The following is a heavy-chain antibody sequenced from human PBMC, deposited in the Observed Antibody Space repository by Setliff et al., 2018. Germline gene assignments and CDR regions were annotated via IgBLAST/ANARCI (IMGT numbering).Heavy chain of an antibody. J-gene: IGHJ4*02. Sequence: ASVKVSCKASGYTFTGYYMHWVRQAPGQGLEWMGIINPSGGSTSYAQKFQGRVTMTRDTSTSTVYMELSSLRSEDTAVYYCARVAPHYYDSSGPSFDYWGQGTLVTVSS. CDR2: INPSGGST. CDR1: GYTFTGYY. D-gene: IGHD3-22*01. CDR3: ARVAPHYYDSSGPSFDY. V-gene: IGHV1-46*01.